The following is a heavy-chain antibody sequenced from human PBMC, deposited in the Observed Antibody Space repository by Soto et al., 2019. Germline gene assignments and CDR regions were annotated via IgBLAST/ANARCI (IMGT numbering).Heavy chain of an antibody. Sequence: EVPLVESGGGLVQPGGSLRLSCAASGFTFSSYSRNWVRQAPGKGLEWVSYISSSSSSIYYADSVKGRFTISRDNAKKSLYLQMNSLRAEDTAVYYCTGYCSSTSCHPLYWGQGTLVTVSS. CDR3: TGYCSSTSCHPLY. D-gene: IGHD2-2*01. CDR1: GFTFSSYS. J-gene: IGHJ4*02. CDR2: ISSSSSSI. V-gene: IGHV3-48*01.